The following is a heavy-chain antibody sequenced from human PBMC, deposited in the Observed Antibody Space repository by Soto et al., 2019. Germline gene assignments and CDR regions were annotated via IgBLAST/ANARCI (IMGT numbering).Heavy chain of an antibody. V-gene: IGHV3-30*18. CDR1: GFTFSSYG. CDR3: AKDRGYCSSTSCPLGGEDTAEFDY. CDR2: ISYDGSNK. D-gene: IGHD2-2*01. J-gene: IGHJ4*02. Sequence: GGSLRLSCAASGFTFSSYGMHWVRQAPGKGLEWVAVISYDGSNKYYADSVKGRFTISRDNSKNTLYLQMNSLRAEDTAVYYCAKDRGYCSSTSCPLGGEDTAEFDYWGQGTLVTVSS.